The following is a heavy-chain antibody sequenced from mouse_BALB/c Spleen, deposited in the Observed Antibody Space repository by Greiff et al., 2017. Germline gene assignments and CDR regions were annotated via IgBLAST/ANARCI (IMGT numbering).Heavy chain of an antibody. V-gene: IGHV14-4*02. CDR3: DAGGDFDY. CDR2: IDPENGDT. Sequence: EVQLQQSGAELVRSGASVKLSCTASGFNIKDYYMHWVKQRPEQGLEWIGWIDPENGDTEYAPKFQGKATMTADTSSNTAYLQLSSLTSEDTAVYYWDAGGDFDYWGQGTTLTVSS. CDR1: GFNIKDYY. J-gene: IGHJ2*01.